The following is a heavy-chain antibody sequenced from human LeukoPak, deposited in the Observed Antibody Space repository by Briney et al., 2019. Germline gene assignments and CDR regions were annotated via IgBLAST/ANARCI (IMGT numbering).Heavy chain of an antibody. CDR3: TTHYYDFWSADGTDY. J-gene: IGHJ4*02. CDR2: IKSKTDGGTT. D-gene: IGHD3-3*01. Sequence: GGSLRLSCAASGFTFSNAWMSWVRQAPGKGLEWVGRIKSKTDGGTTDYAAPVKGRFTISRDDSKNTLYLQMNSLKTEDTAVYYCTTHYYDFWSADGTDYWGQGTLVTVSS. V-gene: IGHV3-15*01. CDR1: GFTFSNAW.